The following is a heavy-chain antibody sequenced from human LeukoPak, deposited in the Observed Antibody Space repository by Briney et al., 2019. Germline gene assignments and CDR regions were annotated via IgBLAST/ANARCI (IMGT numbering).Heavy chain of an antibody. V-gene: IGHV1-69*06. Sequence: GASVKVSCKASGYTFTSYYMHWVRQAPGQGLEWMGGIIPIFGTANYAQKFQGRVTITADKSTSTAYMELSSLRSEDTAVYYCARDLSPHYGSGSYGYWGQGTLVTVSS. CDR1: GYTFTSYY. CDR2: IIPIFGTA. CDR3: ARDLSPHYGSGSYGY. J-gene: IGHJ4*02. D-gene: IGHD3-10*01.